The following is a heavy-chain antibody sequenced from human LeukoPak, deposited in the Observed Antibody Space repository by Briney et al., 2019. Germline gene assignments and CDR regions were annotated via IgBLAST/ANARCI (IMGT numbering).Heavy chain of an antibody. V-gene: IGHV1-69*13. D-gene: IGHD6-19*01. CDR1: GGTFSSYA. CDR2: IIPIFGTA. J-gene: IGHJ4*02. Sequence: SVKVSCKASGGTFSSYAISWVQQAPGQGLEWMGGIIPIFGTANYAQKFQGRVTITADESTSTAYMELSSLRSEDTAVYYCARDIAVAGTSGYFDYWGQGTLVTVSS. CDR3: ARDIAVAGTSGYFDY.